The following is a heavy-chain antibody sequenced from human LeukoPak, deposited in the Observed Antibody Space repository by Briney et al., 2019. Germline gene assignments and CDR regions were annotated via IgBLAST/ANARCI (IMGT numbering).Heavy chain of an antibody. CDR1: GFTFRTYA. Sequence: GGSLRLSCTASGFTFRTYAMTWVRQAPGKGLEWLSGISGSGNGTYYADSVKGRFTISRDNSKSVVYLQMNSLTVEDAATYYCAKRTMSAFDSWGQGTLLIVSS. J-gene: IGHJ4*02. CDR3: AKRTMSAFDS. CDR2: ISGSGNGT. V-gene: IGHV3-23*01.